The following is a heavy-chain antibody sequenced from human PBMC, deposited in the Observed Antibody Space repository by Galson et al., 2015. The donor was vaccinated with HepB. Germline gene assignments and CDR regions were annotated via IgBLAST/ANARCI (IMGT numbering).Heavy chain of an antibody. D-gene: IGHD1-26*01. Sequence: SLRLSCAASGFTFSSHDMKWVRQAPGKGLEWVSSISSSSDSIYYTDSVRGRFTVSRDNAKNSLYLQMNSLRAEDTAVYYCARDKGVGPTWHFDLWGRGTLVTVSS. CDR2: ISSSSDSI. V-gene: IGHV3-21*01. CDR1: GFTFSSHD. J-gene: IGHJ2*01. CDR3: ARDKGVGPTWHFDL.